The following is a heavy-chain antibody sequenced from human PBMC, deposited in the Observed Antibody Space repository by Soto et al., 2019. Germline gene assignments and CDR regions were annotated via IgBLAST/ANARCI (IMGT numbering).Heavy chain of an antibody. V-gene: IGHV4-30-4*01. J-gene: IGHJ4*02. Sequence: SETLSLSCTVSGGSISSGDSYWSWIRQPPGKGLEWIGYIYYSGSTYYNPSLKSRVTISVDTSKNQFSLKLSSVTAADTAVYYCARDRGGYERIDYWGQGTLVTGS. CDR1: GGSISSGDSY. D-gene: IGHD5-12*01. CDR3: ARDRGGYERIDY. CDR2: IYYSGST.